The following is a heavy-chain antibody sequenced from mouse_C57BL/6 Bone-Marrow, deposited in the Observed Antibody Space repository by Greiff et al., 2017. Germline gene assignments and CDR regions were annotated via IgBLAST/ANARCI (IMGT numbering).Heavy chain of an antibody. CDR1: GYTFTSYW. CDR3: TRTRYSNYPYFDD. D-gene: IGHD2-5*01. J-gene: IGHJ2*01. Sequence: EVQLQQSGTVLARPGASVKMSCKTSGYTFTSYWMHWVKQRPGQGLEWIGAIYPGNSDTSYNQKFKGKGKLTAVTSASTVYMELSSLTNEYSAVYYCTRTRYSNYPYFDDWGQGTTLTVSS. V-gene: IGHV1-5*01. CDR2: IYPGNSDT.